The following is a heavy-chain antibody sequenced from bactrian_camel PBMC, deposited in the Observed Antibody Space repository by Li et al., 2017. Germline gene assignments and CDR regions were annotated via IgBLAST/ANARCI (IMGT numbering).Heavy chain of an antibody. CDR3: TKASPEYGGTMSG. CDR2: FDRDGTT. V-gene: IGHV3S53*01. J-gene: IGHJ4*01. Sequence: HVHLVESGGGLVQPGGSLRLSCAASGDISGGYCMAWFREAPGKDREAVAIFDRDGTTNYADSVKGRFTISRDNTKSMLYLQMNSLKSEDTALYYCTKASPEYGGTMSGWGQGTQVTVS. D-gene: IGHD6*01. CDR1: GDISGGYC.